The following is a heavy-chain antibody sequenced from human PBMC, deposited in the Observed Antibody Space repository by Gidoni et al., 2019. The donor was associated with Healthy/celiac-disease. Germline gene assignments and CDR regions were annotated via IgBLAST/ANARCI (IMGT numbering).Heavy chain of an antibody. CDR2: INHSGST. Sequence: QVQLQQWGAGLLKPSETLSLTCAVYGGSFSGYYWSWIRQPPGKGLEWIGEINHSGSTNYNPSLKSRVTISEDTSKNQFSLKLSSVTAADTAVYYCARVVVVPAAILVYYYYYYMDVWGKGTTVTVSS. D-gene: IGHD2-2*02. CDR1: GGSFSGYY. CDR3: ARVVVVPAAILVYYYYYYMDV. J-gene: IGHJ6*03. V-gene: IGHV4-34*01.